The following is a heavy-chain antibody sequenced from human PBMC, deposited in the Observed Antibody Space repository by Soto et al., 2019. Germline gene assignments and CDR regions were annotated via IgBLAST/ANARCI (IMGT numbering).Heavy chain of an antibody. CDR3: AKVSSSWYAGFFDL. D-gene: IGHD6-13*01. CDR2: LSGSGGGI. J-gene: IGHJ4*02. Sequence: PGGSLRLSCAASGFTFSSDAMHWVRQAPGKGLEWVSGLSGSGGGIYYADSVKGRFTISRDNCMNTLYLQMKTLRAEDTAVYYCAKVSSSWYAGFFDLWGQGTPVTVSS. CDR1: GFTFSSDA. V-gene: IGHV3-23*01.